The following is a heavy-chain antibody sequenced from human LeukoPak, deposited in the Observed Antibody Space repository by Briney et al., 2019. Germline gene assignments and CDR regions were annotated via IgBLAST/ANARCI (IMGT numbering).Heavy chain of an antibody. D-gene: IGHD4-17*01. V-gene: IGHV4-59*01. CDR2: IYYSGST. CDR3: ARDKLRPHWDYHGMDV. Sequence: SETLSLTCTVSGGSISSYYWSWIRQPPVKELEWIGYIYYSGSTNYNPSLKSRVTISVDTSKNQFSLKLSSVTAADTAVYYCARDKLRPHWDYHGMDVWGQGTTVTVSS. CDR1: GGSISSYY. J-gene: IGHJ6*02.